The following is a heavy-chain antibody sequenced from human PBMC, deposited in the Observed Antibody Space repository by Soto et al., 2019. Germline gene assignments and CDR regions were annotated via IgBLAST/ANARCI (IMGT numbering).Heavy chain of an antibody. J-gene: IGHJ4*02. CDR3: PRMPGGGWQRFFDY. CDR2: ITVGGAQK. D-gene: IGHD5-12*01. Sequence: EVKLLESGGALVQPGGSLRLSCAASGFNFFDHDMSWVRQAPGKGLEWVSSITVGGAQKDYGKSVKGRFTISRDNSNDTLFRQMGSLQVEDPAINYWPRMPGGGWQRFFDYWGQGTAVTVSS. CDR1: GFNFFDHD. V-gene: IGHV3-23*01.